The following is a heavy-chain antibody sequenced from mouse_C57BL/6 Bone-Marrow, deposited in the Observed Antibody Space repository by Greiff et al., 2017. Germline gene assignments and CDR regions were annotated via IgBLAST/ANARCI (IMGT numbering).Heavy chain of an antibody. CDR2: ISYDGSN. D-gene: IGHD1-1*01. CDR1: GYSITSGYY. Sequence: EVKLMESGPGLVKPSQSLSLTCSVTGYSITSGYYWNWIRQFPGNKLEWMGYISYDGSNNYNPSLKNRISITRDTSKNQFFLKLNSVTTEDTATYYCARDPVWYGSSQDAYWGQGTLVTVSA. CDR3: ARDPVWYGSSQDAY. J-gene: IGHJ3*01. V-gene: IGHV3-6*01.